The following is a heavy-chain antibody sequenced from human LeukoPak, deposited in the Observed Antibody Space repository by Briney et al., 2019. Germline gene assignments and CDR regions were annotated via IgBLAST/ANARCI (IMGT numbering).Heavy chain of an antibody. V-gene: IGHV4-59*01. CDR3: ARDANLFSNLNWFDP. J-gene: IGHJ5*02. Sequence: PSETLSLTCTVSGGSINSYYWTWIRQPPGKALEWIAYIYYSGSTYYNPSLKSRVTISLDTSKNQFSLNLRSVTAADTAVYYCARDANLFSNLNWFDPWGQGTLVTVSS. D-gene: IGHD4-11*01. CDR1: GGSINSYY. CDR2: IYYSGST.